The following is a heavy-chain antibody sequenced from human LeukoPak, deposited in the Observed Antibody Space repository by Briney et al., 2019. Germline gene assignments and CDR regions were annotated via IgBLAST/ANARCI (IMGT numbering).Heavy chain of an antibody. V-gene: IGHV4-4*07. J-gene: IGHJ4*02. CDR1: GGSISNYY. CDR3: AREHMVRGVIDR. D-gene: IGHD3-10*01. CDR2: IYSRGST. Sequence: PSGTLSLTCTVSGGSISNYYWSWIQQPAGKRLEWLGRIYSRGSTNYNPSLESRVTVSVDTSKNQFSLKLSSVTAADTAVYYCAREHMVRGVIDRWGQGALVTVSS.